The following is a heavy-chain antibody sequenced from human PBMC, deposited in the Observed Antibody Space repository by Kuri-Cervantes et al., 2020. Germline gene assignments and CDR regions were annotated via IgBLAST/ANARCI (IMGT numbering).Heavy chain of an antibody. D-gene: IGHD6-19*01. Sequence: GESLKISCVASGFTFSSYAMSWVRQAPGKGLEWVSTISSSGANTYYADSVKGRFTISRDNSKNTLYLQVNSLRAEDTAVYYCAKGGYSSLSLFDSWGQGTLVTVSS. CDR3: AKGGYSSLSLFDS. J-gene: IGHJ4*02. CDR1: GFTFSSYA. V-gene: IGHV3-23*01. CDR2: ISSSGANT.